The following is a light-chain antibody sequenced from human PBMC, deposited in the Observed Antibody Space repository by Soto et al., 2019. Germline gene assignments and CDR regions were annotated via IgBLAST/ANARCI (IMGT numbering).Light chain of an antibody. CDR3: SSYTSSSTLV. CDR1: SSDVGGYNY. J-gene: IGLJ2*01. V-gene: IGLV2-14*01. Sequence: QSALTQPASVSGSAGQSITISCTGTSSDVGGYNYVSWYQQHPGKAPKVMIYGVTNRPSGVSNRFSGSKSGNTASLTISGLQAEDEADYYCSSYTSSSTLVFGGGTKVTVL. CDR2: GVT.